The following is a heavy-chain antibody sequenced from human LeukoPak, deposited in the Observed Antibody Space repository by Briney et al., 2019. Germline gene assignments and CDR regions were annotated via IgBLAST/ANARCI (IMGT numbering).Heavy chain of an antibody. V-gene: IGHV1-69*05. Sequence: SVKVSCKASGGTFSSYAISWVRQAPGQGLEWMGGIIPTFGTANYAQKFQGRVTITTDESTSTAYMELSSLRSEDTAVYYCARGPGYSYGRGPFDYWGQGTLVTVSS. D-gene: IGHD5-18*01. CDR3: ARGPGYSYGRGPFDY. CDR2: IIPTFGTA. J-gene: IGHJ4*02. CDR1: GGTFSSYA.